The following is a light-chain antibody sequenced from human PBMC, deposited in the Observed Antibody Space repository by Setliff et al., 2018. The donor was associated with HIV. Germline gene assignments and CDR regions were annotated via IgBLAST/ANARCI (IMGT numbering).Light chain of an antibody. Sequence: QSVLTQPASVSGSPGQSIAISCTGTDNDLGTYNYVSWYQQHPGKAPKLIIFDVNHRPSGVSDRFSGSKSGNTASLTISGLQAEDEADYYCCSYAGSSTYVFGTGTKVTVL. CDR2: DVN. CDR1: DNDLGTYNY. V-gene: IGLV2-14*03. CDR3: CSYAGSSTYV. J-gene: IGLJ1*01.